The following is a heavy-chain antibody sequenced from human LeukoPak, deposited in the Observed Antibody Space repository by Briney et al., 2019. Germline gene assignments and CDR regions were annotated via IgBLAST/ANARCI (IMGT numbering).Heavy chain of an antibody. D-gene: IGHD1-26*01. V-gene: IGHV3-49*03. J-gene: IGHJ4*02. CDR1: GFTFGDYA. CDR2: IRSKPYGGTT. CDR3: SRAQDSGIYLGY. Sequence: PGRSLRLSCTGSGFTFGDYAMSWFRQAPGKGLEWVGFIRSKPYGGTTEYAASVKGRFTISRDDSKSIAYLQMNSLKTEDTAVYYCSRAQDSGIYLGYWGQGNLVTVSS.